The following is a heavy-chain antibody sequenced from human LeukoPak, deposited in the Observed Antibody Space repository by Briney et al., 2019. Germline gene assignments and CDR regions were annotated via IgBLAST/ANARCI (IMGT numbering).Heavy chain of an antibody. CDR1: GYTFTSYY. CDR2: INPSGGST. CDR3: ARDLVPHPWSHYVFDI. Sequence: ASVKVSCKASGYTFTSYYMHWARQAPGQGLEWMGIINPSGGSTNYAQKFQGRVTMTRDTSTNTVYMELSSLRSDDTAVYYCARDLVPHPWSHYVFDIWGQGTMVTVSS. D-gene: IGHD3-3*01. J-gene: IGHJ3*02. V-gene: IGHV1-46*01.